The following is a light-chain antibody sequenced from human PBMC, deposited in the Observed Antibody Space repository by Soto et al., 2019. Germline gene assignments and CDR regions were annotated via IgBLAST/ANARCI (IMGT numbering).Light chain of an antibody. CDR2: EVS. CDR3: SSYTSATTYV. Sequence: QSVLTQPASVSGSPGQSITMSCTGTSSDVGGYNYVSWYQHHPGKAPKLMIHEVSDRPSGISNRFSGSKSGNTASLTISGLQAEDEADYYCSSYTSATTYVFGTGTKATVL. CDR1: SSDVGGYNY. J-gene: IGLJ1*01. V-gene: IGLV2-14*01.